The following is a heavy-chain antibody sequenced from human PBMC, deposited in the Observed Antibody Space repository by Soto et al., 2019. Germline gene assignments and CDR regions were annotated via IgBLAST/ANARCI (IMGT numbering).Heavy chain of an antibody. CDR1: GGTFSSYT. CDR3: ARLAVADVAFDL. CDR2: IISILGIA. J-gene: IGHJ3*01. Sequence: QVQLVQSGAEVKKPGSSVKVSCKASGGTFSSYTISWVRQAPGQGLEWMGRIISILGIANYAQKFQGRVTITADKSTSTASMELSSRRSEDKAVYYCARLAVADVAFDLWGQGTMVTVSS. D-gene: IGHD6-19*01. V-gene: IGHV1-69*02.